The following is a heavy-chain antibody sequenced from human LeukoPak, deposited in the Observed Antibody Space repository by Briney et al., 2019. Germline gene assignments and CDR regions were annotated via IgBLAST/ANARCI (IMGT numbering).Heavy chain of an antibody. CDR3: ARDGLEVDSSSWYSYYYYYYMDV. J-gene: IGHJ6*03. D-gene: IGHD6-13*01. CDR2: IKQDGSEK. Sequence: GGSLRLSCAASGFTFSSYWMSWVRQAPGKGLEWVANIKQDGSEKYYVDSVKGRFTISRDNAKNSLYLQMNSLRAEDTAVYYCARDGLEVDSSSWYSYYYYYYMDVWGKGTTVTVSS. V-gene: IGHV3-7*01. CDR1: GFTFSSYW.